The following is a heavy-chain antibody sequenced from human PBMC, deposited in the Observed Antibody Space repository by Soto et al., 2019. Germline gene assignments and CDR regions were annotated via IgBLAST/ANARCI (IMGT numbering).Heavy chain of an antibody. J-gene: IGHJ5*02. Sequence: SETLSLTCTVSGGSISSGGYYWSWIRQHPGKGLEWIGYIYYSGSTYYNPSLKSRVTISVDTSKNQFSLKLSSVTAADTAVYYCARGGRNITIFGVVIISWFDPWGKGTLVTVSS. CDR3: ARGGRNITIFGVVIISWFDP. V-gene: IGHV4-31*03. CDR2: IYYSGST. D-gene: IGHD3-3*01. CDR1: GGSISSGGYY.